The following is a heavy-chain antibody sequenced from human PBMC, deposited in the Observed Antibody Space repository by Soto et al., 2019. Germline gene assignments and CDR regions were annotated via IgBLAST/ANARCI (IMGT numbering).Heavy chain of an antibody. J-gene: IGHJ4*02. CDR3: ARITMVRGVILDFDY. CDR2: IKSKTDGGTT. D-gene: IGHD3-10*01. CDR1: GFTFSNAW. Sequence: GGSLRLSCAASGFTFSNAWMSWVRQAPGKGLEWVGRIKSKTDGGTTDYAAPVKGRFTISRDDSKNTLYLQMNSLRAEDTAVYYCARITMVRGVILDFDYWGQGTLVTVSS. V-gene: IGHV3-15*01.